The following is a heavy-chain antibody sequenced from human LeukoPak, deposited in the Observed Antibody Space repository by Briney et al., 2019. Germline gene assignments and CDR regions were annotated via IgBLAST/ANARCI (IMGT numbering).Heavy chain of an antibody. J-gene: IGHJ3*02. V-gene: IGHV1-46*01. CDR3: ARGNPSRGAFDI. CDR2: INPSGGDT. CDR1: GYTFTSYY. Sequence: ASVKVSCKASGYTFTSYYMHWVRQAPGQGLEWMGIINPSGGDTSYAQKFQGRLTMTRDTSISTAYMELSRLRSDDTAVYYCARGNPSRGAFDIWGQGIMVTVSS. D-gene: IGHD3-10*01.